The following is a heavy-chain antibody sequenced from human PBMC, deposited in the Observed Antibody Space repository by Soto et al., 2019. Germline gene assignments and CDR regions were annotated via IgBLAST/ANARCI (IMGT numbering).Heavy chain of an antibody. CDR2: IYYSGST. CDR1: GGSISSSSYY. J-gene: IGHJ5*02. V-gene: IGHV4-39*01. CDR3: ARHTAPRGDNWFDP. Sequence: QLQLQESGPGLVKPSETLSLTCTVSGGSISSSSYYWGWIRQPPGKGLEWIGSIYYSGSTYYNPSLKSRVTISVDTSKNQFSLKLSSVTAADTAVYYCARHTAPRGDNWFDPWGQGTLVTVSS. D-gene: IGHD2-21*02.